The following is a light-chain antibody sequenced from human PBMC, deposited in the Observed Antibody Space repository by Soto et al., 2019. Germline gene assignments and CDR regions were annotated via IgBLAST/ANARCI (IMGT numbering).Light chain of an antibody. V-gene: IGLV2-8*01. Sequence: QSVLTQPPSASGSLGHSVTISCTGTASDVGVYNYVSWYQQHPGKAPKLMIYEVTKRPSGVPDRFSGSKSGNTASLTVSGLQAEDEADYYCSSYAGSSTLYVFGTGTKVTVL. CDR2: EVT. CDR3: SSYAGSSTLYV. CDR1: ASDVGVYNY. J-gene: IGLJ1*01.